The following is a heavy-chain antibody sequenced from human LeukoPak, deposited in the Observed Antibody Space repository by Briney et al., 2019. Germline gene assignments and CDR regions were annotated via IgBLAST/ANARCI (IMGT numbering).Heavy chain of an antibody. Sequence: SETLSLTCTVSYGSISDISYYWGWLRQPPGKGLEWIGSIYYSGRTYYNSSLKSRVTISVDTSKNQFSLKVTSVTAADTAVYYCARCQARLSWFDPWGQGTLVPVSS. J-gene: IGHJ5*02. V-gene: IGHV4-39*07. CDR1: YGSISDISYY. CDR2: IYYSGRT. CDR3: ARCQARLSWFDP. D-gene: IGHD6-19*01.